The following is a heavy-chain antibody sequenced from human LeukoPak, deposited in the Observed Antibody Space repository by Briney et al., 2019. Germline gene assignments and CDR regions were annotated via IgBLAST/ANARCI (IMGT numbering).Heavy chain of an antibody. CDR3: ARAGLGIENYYYYMDV. J-gene: IGHJ6*03. CDR2: IYYTGFT. D-gene: IGHD1-14*01. V-gene: IGHV4-31*03. Sequence: SETLSLTCTVSGASISSDGFYWSWGRQLPGKGLEWIGYIYYTGFTYCKPSLKSRVTMSVDTSQNQFSLRMSSMTAADTAVYYCARAGLGIENYYYYMDVWGKGTTVTVSS. CDR1: GASISSDGFY.